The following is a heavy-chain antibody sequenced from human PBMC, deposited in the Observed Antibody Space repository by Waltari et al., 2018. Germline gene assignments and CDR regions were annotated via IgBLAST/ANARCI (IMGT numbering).Heavy chain of an antibody. V-gene: IGHV7-4-1*02. D-gene: IGHD6-13*01. J-gene: IGHJ6*02. CDR3: ARGRSYSSSWPLYYYYYYGMDV. Sequence: QVQLVQSGSELKKPGASVKVSCKASGYTFTSYAMNWVRQPPGHGLEWRGWINTNTGNPTYAQGFTGRFVFSLDTSVSTAYLQISSLKAEDTAVYYCARGRSYSSSWPLYYYYYYGMDVWGQGTTVTVSS. CDR2: INTNTGNP. CDR1: GYTFTSYA.